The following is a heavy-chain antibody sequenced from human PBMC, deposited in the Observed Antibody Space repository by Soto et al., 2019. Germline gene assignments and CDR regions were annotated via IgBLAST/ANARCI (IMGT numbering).Heavy chain of an antibody. D-gene: IGHD3-22*01. CDR3: ARSYYYDSSGYLHFQH. V-gene: IGHV4-59*08. CDR1: GGSISSYY. J-gene: IGHJ1*01. CDR2: IYYSGST. Sequence: SETLSLTYTVSGGSISSYYWSWIRQPPGKGLEWIGYIYYSGSTNYNPSLKSRVTISVDTTKNQFSLKLSSVTAADTAVYYCARSYYYDSSGYLHFQHWGQGTLVTVSS.